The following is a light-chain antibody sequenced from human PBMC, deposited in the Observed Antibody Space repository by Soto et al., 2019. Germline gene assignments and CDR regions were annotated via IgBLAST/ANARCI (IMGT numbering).Light chain of an antibody. V-gene: IGKV2D-29*01. CDR1: QILLHNSGYNY. J-gene: IGKJ4*01. CDR2: EVS. CDR3: MQSIQLPLT. Sequence: DIVMTHSPLSLSVTPGDPASISCWSSQILLHNSGYNYLDWYLQKPGQPPQLLIYEVSNRFSGVPDRFSGSGSGTDFTLKISRVEAEDVGVYYCMQSIQLPLTFGGGTKVDIK.